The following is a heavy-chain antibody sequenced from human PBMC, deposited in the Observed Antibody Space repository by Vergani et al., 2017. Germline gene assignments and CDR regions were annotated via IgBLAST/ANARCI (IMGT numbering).Heavy chain of an antibody. CDR2: IGWDDGK. V-gene: IGHV2-70*15. CDR3: ARIRTTVTTWPYMDV. D-gene: IGHD4-17*01. Sequence: QVTLRESGPALVKPTQTLTLTCTFSGFSLSTSGMCVSWIRQPPGKALEWLARIGWDDGKYYSTSLKTRLTISKDTSKNQVVLTMTNMDPVDTATYYCARIRTTVTTWPYMDVWGKGTTVTVSS. J-gene: IGHJ6*03. CDR1: GFSLSTSGMC.